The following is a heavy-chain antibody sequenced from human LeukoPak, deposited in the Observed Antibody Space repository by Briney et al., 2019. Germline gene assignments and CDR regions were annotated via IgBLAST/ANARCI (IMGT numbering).Heavy chain of an antibody. CDR1: GGSFSGYY. J-gene: IGHJ6*03. D-gene: IGHD1-26*01. CDR3: ARGRVSSSTWYSTYCYYFYMDV. CDR2: INHSGST. Sequence: SETLSLTCAVYGGSFSGYYWSWIRQPPGKGLEWIGEINHSGSTNYNPSLKSRVTISVDTSKSPFSLKLSSVTPADTAVYYCARGRVSSSTWYSTYCYYFYMDVWGKGTTVTVSS. V-gene: IGHV4-34*01.